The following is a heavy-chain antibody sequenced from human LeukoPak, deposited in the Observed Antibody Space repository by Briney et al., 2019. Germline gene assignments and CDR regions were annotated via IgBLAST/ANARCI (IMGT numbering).Heavy chain of an antibody. D-gene: IGHD3-22*01. Sequence: SETLSLTCTVSGGSISSGGYYWSWIRQPPGKGLEWIGYIYHSGSTYYNPSLKSRVTISVDRSKNQFSLKLSSVTAADTAVYYCASNKYYYDSSGRLRHAFDIWGQGTMVTVSS. J-gene: IGHJ3*02. CDR2: IYHSGST. CDR3: ASNKYYYDSSGRLRHAFDI. V-gene: IGHV4-30-2*01. CDR1: GGSISSGGYY.